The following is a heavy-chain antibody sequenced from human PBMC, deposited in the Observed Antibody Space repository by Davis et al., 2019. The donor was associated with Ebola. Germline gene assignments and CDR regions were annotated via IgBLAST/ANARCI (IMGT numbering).Heavy chain of an antibody. Sequence: MPSETLSLTCGVYDGSFSVYYWNWIRQPPGKGLEWIGYVYYSGSTNYNPSLKSRVTISVDTSKNQFFLKLRSVTATDTAVYYCARGTAGAEHWGQGTLATVSS. D-gene: IGHD6-13*01. CDR1: DGSFSVYY. J-gene: IGHJ4*02. CDR2: VYYSGST. V-gene: IGHV4-59*01. CDR3: ARGTAGAEH.